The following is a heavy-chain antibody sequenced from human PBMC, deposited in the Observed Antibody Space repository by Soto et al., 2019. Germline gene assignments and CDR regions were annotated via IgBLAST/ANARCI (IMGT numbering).Heavy chain of an antibody. D-gene: IGHD1-26*01. J-gene: IGHJ2*01. CDR3: ARHGDQVGAIWVFDL. CDR2: INHSGST. CDR1: GGSFSGYY. Sequence: QVQLQQWSAGLLKPSETLSLTCAVYGGSFSGYYWSWIRQPPGKGLEWIGEINHSGSTNYNPSRKIRVTISVDTSKNQFSLKLSSVTAADTAVYYCARHGDQVGAIWVFDLWGRGTLVTVSS. V-gene: IGHV4-34*01.